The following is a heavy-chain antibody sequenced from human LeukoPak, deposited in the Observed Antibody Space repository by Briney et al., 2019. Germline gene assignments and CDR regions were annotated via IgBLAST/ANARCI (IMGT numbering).Heavy chain of an antibody. V-gene: IGHV3-23*01. CDR2: ISGSGGST. CDR1: GFTFSSYG. CDR3: AKDGSYSSSWYDYDC. Sequence: GGSLRLSCAASGFTFSSYGMHWVRQAPGKGLEWVSAISGSGGSTYYADSVKGRFTISRDKSKNILYLQMNSLRAEDTAIYYCAKDGSYSSSWYDYDCWGQGTLVTVSS. J-gene: IGHJ4*02. D-gene: IGHD6-13*01.